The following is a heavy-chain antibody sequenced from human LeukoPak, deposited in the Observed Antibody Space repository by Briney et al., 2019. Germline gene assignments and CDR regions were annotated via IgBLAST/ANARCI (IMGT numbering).Heavy chain of an antibody. D-gene: IGHD1-14*01. CDR2: IYYSGNT. J-gene: IGHJ4*01. CDR3: ARAGFPENSHNHFDF. V-gene: IGHV4-61*08. CDR1: GGSISSGGYS. Sequence: SETLSLTCTVSGGSISSGGYSWSWVRQPPGKGLEWIAYIYYSGNTDYSPSVTSLVTMSIDTSRNLFSLKLSPVTAADTALYYCARAGFPENSHNHFDFWGQGNLVTVSS.